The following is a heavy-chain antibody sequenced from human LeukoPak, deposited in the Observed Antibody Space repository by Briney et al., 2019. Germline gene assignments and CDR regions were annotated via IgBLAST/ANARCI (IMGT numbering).Heavy chain of an antibody. D-gene: IGHD2-2*01. CDR1: GYTFTGYY. CDR3: ARDHCSSTSCLVMDY. J-gene: IGHJ4*02. Sequence: ASVKVSCKASGYTFTGYYMHWVRQAPGQGLEWMGWINPNSGGTNYAQKFQGWVTMTRDTSISTAYMELSRLRTDDTAVYYCARDHCSSTSCLVMDYWGQGTLVTVSS. V-gene: IGHV1-2*04. CDR2: INPNSGGT.